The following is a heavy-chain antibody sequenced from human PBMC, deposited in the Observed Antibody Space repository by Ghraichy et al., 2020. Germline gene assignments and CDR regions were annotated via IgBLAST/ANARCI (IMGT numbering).Heavy chain of an antibody. J-gene: IGHJ5*02. Sequence: GGSLRLSCAGSGLSFSNSWMSWVRQAPGKGPEWVAKVNQDGSETHYADSVKGRFTISRDNSRNSLFLQMNSLRVEDTAVYYCAIGPRVVIWFVEPWGQGTLVTVSS. D-gene: IGHD3-10*01. CDR2: VNQDGSET. CDR3: AIGPRVVIWFVEP. CDR1: GLSFSNSW. V-gene: IGHV3-7*01.